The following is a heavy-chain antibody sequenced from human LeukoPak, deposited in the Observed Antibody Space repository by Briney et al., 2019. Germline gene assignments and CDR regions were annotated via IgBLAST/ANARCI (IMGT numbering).Heavy chain of an antibody. CDR2: ISYDGSNK. CDR1: GFTFSSYG. V-gene: IGHV3-30*03. J-gene: IGHJ4*02. CDR3: SVATFR. D-gene: IGHD5-12*01. Sequence: GGSLRLSCAASGFTFSSYGMHWVRQAPGKGLEWVAVISYDGSNKYYADSVKGRFTISRDNSKNTLYLQMNSLRADDTAVYYCSVATFRWGQGTLVAVSS.